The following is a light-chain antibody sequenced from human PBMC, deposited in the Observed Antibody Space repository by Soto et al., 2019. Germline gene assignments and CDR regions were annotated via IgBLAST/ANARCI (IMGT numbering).Light chain of an antibody. CDR3: QQYNNSPWT. J-gene: IGKJ1*01. CDR2: GAT. CDR1: QSINSD. V-gene: IGKV3D-15*01. Sequence: EIVMTQSPATLSVSPGETTRLSCRASQSINSDVAWYQQKVGQTPRLLIHGATTRATGIPASFSGGGSGTDFTLTSSSLQAEDVAFYYWQQYNNSPWTFGQGTKVDIK.